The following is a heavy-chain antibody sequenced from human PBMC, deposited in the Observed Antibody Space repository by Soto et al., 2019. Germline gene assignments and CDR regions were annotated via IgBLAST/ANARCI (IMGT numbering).Heavy chain of an antibody. CDR2: IYWDDDK. J-gene: IGHJ4*02. D-gene: IGHD3-9*01. CDR1: GFSLNTTAVG. Sequence: QITLKESGPTLVKPTQTLTLTCTYSGFSLNTTAVGVGWIRQPPGKALEWLALIYWDDDKRYSPYLKSRLTITKDTSKNQVVLTMTNVDPVDTATYYCAHRRGGFYDTLTGYYKGKNFDYWGQGTLVTVSS. CDR3: AHRRGGFYDTLTGYYKGKNFDY. V-gene: IGHV2-5*02.